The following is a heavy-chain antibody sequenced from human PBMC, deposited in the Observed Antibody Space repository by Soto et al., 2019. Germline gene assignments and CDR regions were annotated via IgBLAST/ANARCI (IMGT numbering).Heavy chain of an antibody. CDR2: IYYSGTT. V-gene: IGHV4-39*01. Sequence: QLQLQESGPGLVKPSETLSLTCTVSGVSISSTNYYWGWIRQPPGKGLECIGSIYYSGTTYYNPPRQNRLTISVDTSKNQFSVKLSSVTAADTAVYYCTTVAGGDTPMGWDQGTLVTVSA. J-gene: IGHJ4*02. D-gene: IGHD5-18*01. CDR3: TTVAGGDTPMG. CDR1: GVSISSTNYY.